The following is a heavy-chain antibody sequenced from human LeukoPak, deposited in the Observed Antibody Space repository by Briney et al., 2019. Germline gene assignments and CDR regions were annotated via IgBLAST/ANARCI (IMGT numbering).Heavy chain of an antibody. D-gene: IGHD5-18*01. CDR1: GYSFTNFW. Sequence: GESLKISCKGFGYSFTNFWIGWVRQMPGKGLECMGVIYPGDSDIEYSPSFQGQVTISADKSISTAYLQWNSLRDEDTAVYYCARGTGYSYGYPMYYFDYWGQGTLVTVSS. CDR3: ARGTGYSYGYPMYYFDY. J-gene: IGHJ4*02. V-gene: IGHV5-51*01. CDR2: IYPGDSDI.